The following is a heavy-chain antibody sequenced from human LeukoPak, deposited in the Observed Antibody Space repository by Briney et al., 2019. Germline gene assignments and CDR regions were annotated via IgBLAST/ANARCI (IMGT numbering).Heavy chain of an antibody. D-gene: IGHD6-19*01. CDR2: IWYDGSNK. CDR3: AKLPGIAVAATVGY. J-gene: IGHJ4*02. V-gene: IGHV3-33*06. CDR1: GFTFSSYG. Sequence: GSLRLSCAASGFTFSSYGMHWVRQAPGKGLEWVAVIWYDGSNKYYSDSVKGRFTISRDNSKNTLYLQMNSLRAEDTAVYYCAKLPGIAVAATVGYWGQGTLVTVSS.